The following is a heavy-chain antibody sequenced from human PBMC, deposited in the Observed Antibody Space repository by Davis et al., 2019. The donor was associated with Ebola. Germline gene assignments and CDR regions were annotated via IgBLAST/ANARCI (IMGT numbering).Heavy chain of an antibody. V-gene: IGHV4-34*01. J-gene: IGHJ5*02. CDR3: ARRGRITMVRGVRYGNWFDP. CDR2: INHSGST. D-gene: IGHD3-10*01. Sequence: GSLRLSCAVYGGSFSGYYWSWIRQPPGKGLEWIGEINHSGSTNYNPSLKSRVTISVDTSKNQFSLKLSSVTAADTAVYYCARRGRITMVRGVRYGNWFDPWGQGTLVTVSS. CDR1: GGSFSGYY.